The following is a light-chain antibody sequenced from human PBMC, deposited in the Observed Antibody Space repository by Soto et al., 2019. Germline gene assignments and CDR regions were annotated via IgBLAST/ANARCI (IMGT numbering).Light chain of an antibody. CDR3: LLSYSGARV. Sequence: QTVVTQEPSLTVSPGGTVTLTCGSSTGAVTSGHYPHWFQQKAGQAPRTLIYGTSNKYSWTPARFSDSLLGGKAALTLSGAQPEDEAEYYCLLSYSGARVFGGGTKLTVL. CDR1: TGAVTSGHY. J-gene: IGLJ2*01. CDR2: GTS. V-gene: IGLV7-46*01.